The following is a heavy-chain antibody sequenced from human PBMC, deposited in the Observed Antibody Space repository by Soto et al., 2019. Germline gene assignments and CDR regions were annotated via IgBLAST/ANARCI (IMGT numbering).Heavy chain of an antibody. CDR2: ISGSGGST. CDR1: GITFSSYA. CDR3: AKGAGTSPSGFDP. D-gene: IGHD2-2*01. J-gene: IGHJ5*02. V-gene: IGHV3-23*01. Sequence: EVQLLESGGGLEQPGGSLRLSCAASGITFSSYAMSWVRQAPGKGLAWVSGISGSGGSTYYADSVKGRFTISRDNSKNTGYLQMNSLRVEDTAVYYCAKGAGTSPSGFDPWGQGTLVTVSS.